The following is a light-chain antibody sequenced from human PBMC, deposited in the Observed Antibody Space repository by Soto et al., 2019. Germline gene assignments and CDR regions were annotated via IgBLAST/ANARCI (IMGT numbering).Light chain of an antibody. Sequence: QSALTQPAPMSGSPGQSITISCAGTSGDVGGYSYVSWYQQHPGKAPKLMIYDVSNRPSGVSNRFSGSKSGNTASLTISGLQTEDEADYYCSSYTSSSTLVVFGGGTKLTVL. V-gene: IGLV2-14*01. J-gene: IGLJ2*01. CDR2: DVS. CDR1: SGDVGGYSY. CDR3: SSYTSSSTLVV.